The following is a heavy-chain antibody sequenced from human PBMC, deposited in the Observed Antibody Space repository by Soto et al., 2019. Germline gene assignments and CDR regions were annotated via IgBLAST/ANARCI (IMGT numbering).Heavy chain of an antibody. Sequence: ASVKVSCKASGGTFSSYTISWVRQAPGQGLEWMGRIIPILGIANYAQKFQGRVTITADKSTSTAYMELSSLRSEDTAVYYCARPPEGYYGDYYNFFDIWGQGTMVTVSS. J-gene: IGHJ3*02. D-gene: IGHD4-17*01. CDR3: ARPPEGYYGDYYNFFDI. CDR1: GGTFSSYT. CDR2: IIPILGIA. V-gene: IGHV1-69*02.